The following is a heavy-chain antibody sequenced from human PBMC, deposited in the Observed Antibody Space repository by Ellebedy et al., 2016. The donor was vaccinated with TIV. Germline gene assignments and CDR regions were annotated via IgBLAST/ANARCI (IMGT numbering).Heavy chain of an antibody. CDR1: GGSISSYY. J-gene: IGHJ4*02. Sequence: SETLSLTCTVSGGSISSYYWSWIRQPPGKGLEWIGYIYYSGSTYYNPSLKSRVTISVDTSKNQFSLKLSSVTAAGTAVYYCARHPIAAAGILPDYWGQGTLVTVSS. CDR3: ARHPIAAAGILPDY. V-gene: IGHV4-59*04. D-gene: IGHD6-13*01. CDR2: IYYSGST.